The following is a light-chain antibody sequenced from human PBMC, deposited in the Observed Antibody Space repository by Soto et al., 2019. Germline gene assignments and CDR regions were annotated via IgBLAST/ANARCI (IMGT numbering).Light chain of an antibody. CDR1: QGIRND. Sequence: AIQMTQSPSSLSASVGDRVNITCRASQGIRNDLAWYQQRPGAAPKLLIFASSSLQTGVPSRFRVSGSGTDFTLPITSLLPDDFATYYCLQDYTYPRTFGQGTKVEI. J-gene: IGKJ1*01. CDR2: ASS. CDR3: LQDYTYPRT. V-gene: IGKV1-6*01.